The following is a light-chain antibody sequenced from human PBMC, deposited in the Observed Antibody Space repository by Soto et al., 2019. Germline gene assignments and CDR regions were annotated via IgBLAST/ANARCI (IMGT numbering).Light chain of an antibody. CDR3: CSNAGSSTWV. V-gene: IGLV2-23*02. Sequence: QSALTQPASVSGSPGQSITISCSGTSSDVGSYNLVSWYQQHPGKAPKLMIYEVSKRPSGVSNRVSGSKSGNTASLTISGLQADDEADYYCCSNAGSSTWVFGTGTKLTVL. CDR1: SSDVGSYNL. J-gene: IGLJ1*01. CDR2: EVS.